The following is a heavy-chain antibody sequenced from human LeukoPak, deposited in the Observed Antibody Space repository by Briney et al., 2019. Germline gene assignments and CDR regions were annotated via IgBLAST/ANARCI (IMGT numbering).Heavy chain of an antibody. CDR3: ARLYSSGWYGLVY. J-gene: IGHJ4*02. Sequence: PSQTLSLTCTVSGGSFSSGSYYWSWIRQPAGKGLEWIGRIYTSGSTNYNPSLKSRVTISVDTSKNQFSLKLSSVTAADTAVYYCARLYSSGWYGLVYWGQGTLVTVSS. CDR1: GGSFSSGSYY. D-gene: IGHD6-19*01. CDR2: IYTSGST. V-gene: IGHV4-61*02.